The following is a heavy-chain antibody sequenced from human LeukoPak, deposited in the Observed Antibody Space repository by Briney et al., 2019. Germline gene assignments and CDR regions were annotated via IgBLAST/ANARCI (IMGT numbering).Heavy chain of an antibody. V-gene: IGHV4-30-4*01. D-gene: IGHD3-10*01. CDR3: ARLREYAFDI. Sequence: SETLSLTCTVSGGSISSGDYYWGWLRQPPGRGLEWIGYIYSSGSTSYNPSLKSRVTISLDTSKNQFSLKLSSVTAADTAVYYCARLREYAFDIWGQGTMVTVSS. J-gene: IGHJ3*02. CDR1: GGSISSGDYY. CDR2: IYSSGST.